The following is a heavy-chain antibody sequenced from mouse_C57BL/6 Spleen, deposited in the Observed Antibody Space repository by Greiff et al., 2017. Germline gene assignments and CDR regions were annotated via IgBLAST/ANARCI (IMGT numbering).Heavy chain of an antibody. V-gene: IGHV1-54*01. CDR1: GYAFTNYL. CDR2: INPGSGGT. J-gene: IGHJ4*01. CDR3: ARYDYDYAMDY. D-gene: IGHD2-4*01. Sequence: VKLQQSGAELVRPGTSVKVSCKASGYAFTNYLIAWVKQRPGQGLEWIGVINPGSGGTNYKEKFKGKATLTADKSSSTAYMQLSRLTSEDSAVYFCARYDYDYAMDYWGQGASVTVAS.